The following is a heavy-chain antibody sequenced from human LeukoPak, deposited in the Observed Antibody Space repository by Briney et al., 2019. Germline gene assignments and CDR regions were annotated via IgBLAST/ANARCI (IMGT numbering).Heavy chain of an antibody. D-gene: IGHD6-19*01. V-gene: IGHV3-53*01. J-gene: IGHJ4*02. Sequence: GGSLRLSCAVSGFTVSSNYMSWVRQAPGKGLEWVSVIYSGGSTYYADSVKGRFTISRDNSKNTLYLQMNSLRAEDTAVYYCASKIAVAGYYFDYWGQGTLVTVSS. CDR2: IYSGGST. CDR1: GFTVSSNY. CDR3: ASKIAVAGYYFDY.